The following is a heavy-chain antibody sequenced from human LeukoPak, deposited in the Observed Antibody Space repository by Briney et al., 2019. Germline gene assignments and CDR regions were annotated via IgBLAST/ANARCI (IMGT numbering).Heavy chain of an antibody. CDR1: GESSFSSYY. J-gene: IGHJ4*02. CDR2: INHSGCT. D-gene: IGHD3-22*01. CDR3: SRQVVGNDY. V-gene: IGHV4-34*01. Sequence: SETLSLTCAVYGESSFSSYYWSWIRQTPGGALEWIGEINHSGCTNYNPSLKSRVTLSIDTSKNQFSLRLNSVTAADTAVYYCSRQVVGNDYWGQGTLVTVSS.